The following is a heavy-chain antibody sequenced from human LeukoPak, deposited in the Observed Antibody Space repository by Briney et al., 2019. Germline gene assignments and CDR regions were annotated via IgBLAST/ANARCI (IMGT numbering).Heavy chain of an antibody. CDR1: GGSISSYY. V-gene: IGHV4-4*07. CDR2: IYTSGST. Sequence: PSETLSLTCGVSGGSISSYYWSWIRQPAGKGLEWIGRIYTSGSTNYNPSLKSRVTMSVDTSKNQFSLKLSSVTAADTAVYYCARAGPYSSSSEWFDPWGQGTLVTVSS. J-gene: IGHJ5*02. D-gene: IGHD6-6*01. CDR3: ARAGPYSSSSEWFDP.